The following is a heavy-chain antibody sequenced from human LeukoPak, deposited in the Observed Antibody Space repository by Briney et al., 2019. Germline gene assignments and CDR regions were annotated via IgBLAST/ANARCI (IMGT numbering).Heavy chain of an antibody. J-gene: IGHJ5*02. V-gene: IGHV3-33*08. CDR3: ARDGGSGITYNSFDP. D-gene: IGHD3-10*01. Sequence: GGSLRLSRAASGFTFSSYWMHWVRQAPGKGLEWVASIWYDGVNKYYADFVKGRITISRDNSKNTFYLQMNSLRAEDTAVYYCARDGGSGITYNSFDPWGQGTLVTVSS. CDR2: IWYDGVNK. CDR1: GFTFSSYW.